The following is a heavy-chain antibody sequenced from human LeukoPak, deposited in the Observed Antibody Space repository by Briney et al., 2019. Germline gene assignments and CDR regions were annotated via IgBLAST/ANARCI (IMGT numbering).Heavy chain of an antibody. V-gene: IGHV3-21*01. CDR1: GLTFSSYS. J-gene: IGHJ4*02. CDR3: QRDFLHDSSGSSFDY. CDR2: ISSSSTST. Sequence: GGSLRLSCAASGLTFSSYSMNWVRQAPGKGLEWVSSISSSSTSTYYADSVKGRFTISRDNAENSLYLQMNSLRAEDTAVYYYQRDFLHDSSGSSFDYWGQGTLVTVSS. D-gene: IGHD3-22*01.